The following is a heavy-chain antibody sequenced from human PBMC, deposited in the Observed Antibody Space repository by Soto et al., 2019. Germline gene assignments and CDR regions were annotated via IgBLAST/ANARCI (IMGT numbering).Heavy chain of an antibody. D-gene: IGHD4-17*01. V-gene: IGHV4-30-2*03. Sequence: SETLSLTCAVSGGSISSGGYSWSWIRQPPGKGLEWIGTIYYRGSTYYSPSLKSRVTISVDTSKNHFSLKLSSLTAADTAVYYCARHQDYGGYDSTRRPFDYWGQGTLVTVSS. CDR1: GGSISSGGYS. CDR2: IYYRGST. J-gene: IGHJ4*02. CDR3: ARHQDYGGYDSTRRPFDY.